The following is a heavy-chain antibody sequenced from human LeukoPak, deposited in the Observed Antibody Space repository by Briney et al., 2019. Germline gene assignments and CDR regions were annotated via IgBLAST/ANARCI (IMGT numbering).Heavy chain of an antibody. Sequence: QPGGSLKLSCAASGFTFSGSAMHWVRQASGKGLEWVGRIRSKANSYATAYAASVKGRFTISRDDSKNTAYLQMNSLKTADTAVYYCAGVGRQKGAFDIWGQGTMVTVSS. CDR2: IRSKANSYAT. V-gene: IGHV3-73*01. CDR1: GFTFSGSA. J-gene: IGHJ3*02. D-gene: IGHD1-26*01. CDR3: AGVGRQKGAFDI.